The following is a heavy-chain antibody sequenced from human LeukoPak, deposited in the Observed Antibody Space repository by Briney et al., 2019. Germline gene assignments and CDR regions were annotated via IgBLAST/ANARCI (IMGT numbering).Heavy chain of an antibody. D-gene: IGHD3-10*01. CDR2: INAGNGNT. Sequence: ASVKVSGKASGYTFTSYAMHWVRKAPGQRLGWMGWINAGNGNTKYSQKFLGRVTITRDTSASTAYMELSSLRSEDTAAYYCARTGITMVRGVFNFDYWGQGTLVTVSS. CDR3: ARTGITMVRGVFNFDY. V-gene: IGHV1-3*01. J-gene: IGHJ4*02. CDR1: GYTFTSYA.